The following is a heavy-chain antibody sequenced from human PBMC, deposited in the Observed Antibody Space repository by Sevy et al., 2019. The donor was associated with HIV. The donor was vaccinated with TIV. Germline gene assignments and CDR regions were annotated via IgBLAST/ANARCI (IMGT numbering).Heavy chain of an antibody. J-gene: IGHJ3*02. D-gene: IGHD3-22*01. CDR3: GVNSQDSSGYFDALDI. CDR2: TYYRSKWYN. CDR1: GDSVSSNSAA. Sequence: SQTLSLTCAISGDSVSSNSAAWNWIRQSPSRGLEWLGRTYYRSKWYNDYAVSVKSRITINPDTSKNQFSLQLSSVTPEDKAVHYCGVNSQDSSGYFDALDIWGQGTMVTVSS. V-gene: IGHV6-1*01.